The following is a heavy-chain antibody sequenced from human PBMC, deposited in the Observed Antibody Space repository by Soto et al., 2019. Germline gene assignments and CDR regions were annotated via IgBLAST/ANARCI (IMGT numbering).Heavy chain of an antibody. Sequence: QVQLVQSGAEVKKPGASVKVSCKASGYTFTSYDIHWVRQAPGQGLEWMGWMNPNIGNAASAQKFQGRVTMTRNTSISTAYMQLSSLRSEDTAVYFCARVGRGTSGYFDYWGQGTLVTVSS. V-gene: IGHV1-8*01. CDR2: MNPNIGNA. CDR1: GYTFTSYD. CDR3: ARVGRGTSGYFDY. D-gene: IGHD6-19*01. J-gene: IGHJ4*02.